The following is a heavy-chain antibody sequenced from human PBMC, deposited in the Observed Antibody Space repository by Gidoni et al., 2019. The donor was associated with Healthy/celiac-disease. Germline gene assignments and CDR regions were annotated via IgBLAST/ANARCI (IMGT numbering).Heavy chain of an antibody. CDR2: INPNSGGT. CDR1: GYTFTGYY. D-gene: IGHD2-2*02. J-gene: IGHJ6*02. V-gene: IGHV1-2*04. CDR3: ARGVVVPAAIGSHYYYGMDV. Sequence: QVQLVQSGAEVKKPGASVNVSCKASGYTFTGYYMHWVRQAPGQGLAWMGWINPNSGGTNYAQKFQGWVTMTRDTSISTAYVELSRLRSDDTAVYYCARGVVVPAAIGSHYYYGMDVWGQGTTVTVSS.